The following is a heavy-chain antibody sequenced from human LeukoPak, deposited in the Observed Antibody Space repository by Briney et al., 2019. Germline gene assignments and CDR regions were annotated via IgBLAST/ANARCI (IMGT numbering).Heavy chain of an antibody. J-gene: IGHJ6*03. CDR3: ARGKSEGGSYYYYYYYMGV. Sequence: ASVKVSCKASGYTFTSYDINWVRQATGQGLEWMGWMNPNSGNTGYAQKFQGRVTITRNTSISTAYMELSSLRSEDTAVYYCARGKSEGGSYYYYYYYMGVWGKGTTVTVSS. D-gene: IGHD1-26*01. V-gene: IGHV1-8*03. CDR2: MNPNSGNT. CDR1: GYTFTSYD.